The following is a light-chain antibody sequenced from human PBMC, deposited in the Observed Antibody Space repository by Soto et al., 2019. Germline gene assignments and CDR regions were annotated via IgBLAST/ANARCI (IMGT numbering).Light chain of an antibody. J-gene: IGKJ5*01. V-gene: IGKV3-15*01. CDR2: GAS. CDR3: QQYRTWPPIT. Sequence: EIVMTQSPVTLFVSPGERATLSCRASQSVGSHLAWYQQKPGQAPRLLIYGASTRATGIPASISGSVSGTEFTLTISSLQSEDFGVYYCQQYRTWPPITFGQGTRLEIK. CDR1: QSVGSH.